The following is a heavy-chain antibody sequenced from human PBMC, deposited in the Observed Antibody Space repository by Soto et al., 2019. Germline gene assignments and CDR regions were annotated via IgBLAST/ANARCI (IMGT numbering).Heavy chain of an antibody. CDR1: GFTFTSYG. CDR3: ARDRLSFVLNPSRRTYCGGDCYSGGMDV. CDR2: IWYDGSNE. D-gene: IGHD2-21*02. J-gene: IGHJ6*02. Sequence: HPGGSLRLSCAASGFTFTSYGMHWVRQAPGKGLEWVAVIWYDGSNEYYADSVRGRFTISRDNSKNTVYLQMNSLRAEDTAVYYCARDRLSFVLNPSRRTYCGGDCYSGGMDVWGQGTTVTVSS. V-gene: IGHV3-33*01.